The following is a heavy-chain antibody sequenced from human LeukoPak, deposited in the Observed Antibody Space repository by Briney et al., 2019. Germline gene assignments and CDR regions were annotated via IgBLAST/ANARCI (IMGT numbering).Heavy chain of an antibody. CDR2: ISGSGGST. V-gene: IGHV3-23*01. CDR3: AKEVYGASGTKIGYFEH. D-gene: IGHD2/OR15-2a*01. J-gene: IGHJ1*01. Sequence: GGSLRLSCAASGFTFSSYAMSWVRQAPGKGLEWVSAISGSGGSTYYADSVKGRLTISRDNSKNTLYLQMNSLRAEDTAVYYCAKEVYGASGTKIGYFEHWGQGTLVIVSS. CDR1: GFTFSSYA.